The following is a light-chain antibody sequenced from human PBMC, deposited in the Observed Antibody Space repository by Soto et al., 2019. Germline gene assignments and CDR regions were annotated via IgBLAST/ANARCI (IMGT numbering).Light chain of an antibody. Sequence: DIVLTQSPATLSLTPGQGASLSCRASKSAGGDLVWYQQHPGQAPRLLIYDASNRATGIPPRFSGSGSGTDFTLTISSLEPEDFAVYYCQQRTNWPWTFGQGTKVEVK. J-gene: IGKJ1*01. CDR1: KSAGGD. CDR2: DAS. V-gene: IGKV3-11*01. CDR3: QQRTNWPWT.